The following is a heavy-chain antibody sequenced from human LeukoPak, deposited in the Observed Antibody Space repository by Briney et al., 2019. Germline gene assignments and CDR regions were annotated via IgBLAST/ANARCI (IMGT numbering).Heavy chain of an antibody. J-gene: IGHJ4*02. CDR3: ARGLDNYGSGSSD. D-gene: IGHD3-10*01. CDR1: GFTFSNYN. Sequence: GGSLRLSCAASGFTFSNYNMNWVRQAPGKGLEWVSSISRSSIYKYYADSMKGRFTISRDNAKNSVYLQVNSVRAEDTAVYYCARGLDNYGSGSSDWGQGTLVTVSS. V-gene: IGHV3-21*01. CDR2: ISRSSIYK.